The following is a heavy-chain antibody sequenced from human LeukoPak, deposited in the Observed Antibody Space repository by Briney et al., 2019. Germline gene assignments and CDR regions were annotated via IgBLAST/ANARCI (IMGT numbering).Heavy chain of an antibody. Sequence: GGSLRLSCAASGFTVSSNYMSWVRQAPGKGLEWVSSISSSSSYIYYADSVKGRFTISRDNAKNSLYLQMNSLRAEDTAVYYCASISLDYYMDVWGKGTTVTVSS. V-gene: IGHV3-21*01. CDR3: ASISLDYYMDV. CDR2: ISSSSSYI. CDR1: GFTVSSNY. J-gene: IGHJ6*03.